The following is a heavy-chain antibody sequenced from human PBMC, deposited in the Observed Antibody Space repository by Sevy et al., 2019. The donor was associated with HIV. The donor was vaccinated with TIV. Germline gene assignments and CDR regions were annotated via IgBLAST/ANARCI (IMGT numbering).Heavy chain of an antibody. CDR3: ARGPEWELTSFLSH. V-gene: IGHV3-30-3*01. CDR2: ISSNGDNA. Sequence: GSLRLSCAASGFTFRTYAFHWVRQTPGRGLEWIGLISSNGDNAFYANSVRGRFTISRDNSMNTLYLQMTSLTPDDTAVYYCARGPEWELTSFLSHWGLGTLVTVSS. J-gene: IGHJ4*02. D-gene: IGHD1-26*01. CDR1: GFTFRTYA.